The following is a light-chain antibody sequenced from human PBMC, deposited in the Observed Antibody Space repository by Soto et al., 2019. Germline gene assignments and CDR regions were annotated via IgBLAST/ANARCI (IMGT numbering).Light chain of an antibody. CDR3: SSFTTSNSYV. Sequence: QSVLTQPASMSGSPGQSIAISCTGSSSDVGGYQYVSWYQQHPGKAPKLMIYDVSHRPSGVSDRFSGSKSGNTASLTISGLQSEDEADYYCSSFTTSNSYVFGTGTKVTV. J-gene: IGLJ1*01. V-gene: IGLV2-14*03. CDR2: DVS. CDR1: SSDVGGYQY.